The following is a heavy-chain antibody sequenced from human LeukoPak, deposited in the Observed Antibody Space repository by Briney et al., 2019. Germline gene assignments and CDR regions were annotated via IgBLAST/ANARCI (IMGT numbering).Heavy chain of an antibody. J-gene: IGHJ4*02. Sequence: SGTLSLTCAVSGGSISSSNWWSWVRQPPGKGLEWIGEIYHSGSTNYNPSLKSRVTISVDKSKNQFSLKLSSVTAADTAVYYCARATIMITFGGVTAIDYWGQGTLVTVSS. CDR1: GGSISSSNW. V-gene: IGHV4-4*02. CDR3: ARATIMITFGGVTAIDY. D-gene: IGHD3-16*01. CDR2: IYHSGST.